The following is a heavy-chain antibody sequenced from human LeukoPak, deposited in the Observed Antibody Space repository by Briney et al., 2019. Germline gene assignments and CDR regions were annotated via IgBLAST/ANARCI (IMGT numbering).Heavy chain of an antibody. J-gene: IGHJ6*03. CDR3: ARVLSGYVDYYYYYYMDV. D-gene: IGHD5-12*01. V-gene: IGHV1-8*03. CDR1: GYTFTSYD. Sequence: ASVKVSCKASGYTFTSYDINWVRQATGQGLEWMGWMNPNSGNTGYAQKFQGRVTIARNTSISTAYMELSSLRSEDTAVYYCARVLSGYVDYYYYYYMDVWGKGTTVTVSS. CDR2: MNPNSGNT.